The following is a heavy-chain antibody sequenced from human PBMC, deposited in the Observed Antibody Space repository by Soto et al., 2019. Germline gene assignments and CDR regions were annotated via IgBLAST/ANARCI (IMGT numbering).Heavy chain of an antibody. CDR3: ARGNYGSGSYSATTTWYYGMDV. Sequence: SVKVSCKASGCTFSSYAISCVRQAPGQVLEWMGGIIPIFGTANYAQKFQGRVTITADISTSTAYMELSSLRSEDTAVYYCARGNYGSGSYSATTTWYYGMDVWGQGTTVTVSS. CDR1: GCTFSSYA. V-gene: IGHV1-69*06. CDR2: IIPIFGTA. D-gene: IGHD3-10*01. J-gene: IGHJ6*02.